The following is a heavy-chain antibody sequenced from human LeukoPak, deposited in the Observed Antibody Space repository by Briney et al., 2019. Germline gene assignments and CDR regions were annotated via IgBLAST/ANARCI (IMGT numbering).Heavy chain of an antibody. Sequence: PGGSLRLSCAASGFTFSDHYMDWVRQAPGKGLEWVGRTGIRANTYTTKYAASVKGRFTISRDDSKNSLYLQMNSLKTEDTAVYYCARVGSYCGGNCAIDYWGQGTLVTVSS. V-gene: IGHV3-72*01. CDR2: TGIRANTYTT. CDR1: GFTFSDHY. D-gene: IGHD2-21*02. J-gene: IGHJ4*02. CDR3: ARVGSYCGGNCAIDY.